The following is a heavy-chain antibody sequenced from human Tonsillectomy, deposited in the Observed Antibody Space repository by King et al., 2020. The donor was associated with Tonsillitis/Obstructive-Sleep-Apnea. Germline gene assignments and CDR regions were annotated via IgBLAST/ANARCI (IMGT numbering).Heavy chain of an antibody. Sequence: VQLVESGGGVVRPGGSLRLSCAASGFTFDDYGMSWVRQAPGKGLEWVSGINWNGGSTGYADSVKGRFTISRDNAKNSLYLQMNSLRAGDTALYYCARGAEEPGDFWGGYHSGGGGSAFDIWGQGTMVTVSS. CDR3: ARGAEEPGDFWGGYHSGGGGSAFDI. CDR2: INWNGGST. J-gene: IGHJ3*02. V-gene: IGHV3-20*04. D-gene: IGHD3-3*01. CDR1: GFTFDDYG.